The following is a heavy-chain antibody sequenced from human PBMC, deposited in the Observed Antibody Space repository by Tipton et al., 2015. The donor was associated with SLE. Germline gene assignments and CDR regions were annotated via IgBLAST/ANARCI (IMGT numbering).Heavy chain of an antibody. CDR1: GSSFSTFN. Sequence: SLRLSCAASGSSFSTFNMNWVRQAPGKGLEWVSVISESGDATYYADSVKGRFTISRDNAYSSLYLQMNSLRAEDTAVYYCARAFYGSGSACIDYWGQGTLVTVSS. D-gene: IGHD3-10*01. CDR3: ARAFYGSGSACIDY. V-gene: IGHV3-21*01. J-gene: IGHJ4*02. CDR2: ISESGDAT.